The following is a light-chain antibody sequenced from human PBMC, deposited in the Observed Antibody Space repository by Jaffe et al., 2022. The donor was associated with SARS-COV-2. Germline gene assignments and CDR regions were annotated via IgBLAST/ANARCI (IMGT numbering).Light chain of an antibody. CDR1: SLRTYY. Sequence: SSELTQDPAVSVALGQTVRITCQGDSLRTYYASWYQQKPGQAPVLVIYGKNNRPSGIPERFSGSILGNTASLTITGAQAEDEADYYCNSRDSSGKREFGGGTKLTVL. V-gene: IGLV3-19*01. CDR2: GKN. J-gene: IGLJ2*01. CDR3: NSRDSSGKRE.